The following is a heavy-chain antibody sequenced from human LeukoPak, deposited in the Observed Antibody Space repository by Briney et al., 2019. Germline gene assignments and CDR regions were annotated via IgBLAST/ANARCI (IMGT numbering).Heavy chain of an antibody. CDR2: ISAYNGNT. CDR1: GYTFTSYG. CDR3: ARDQHMATYNWSDP. V-gene: IGHV1-18*01. D-gene: IGHD5-24*01. Sequence: ASVKVSCKASGYTFTSYGISWVRQAPGQGLEWMGWISAYNGNTNYAQKLQGRVTMTTDTSTSTAYMELRSLRSDDTAVYYCARDQHMATYNWSDPWGQGTLVTVSS. J-gene: IGHJ5*02.